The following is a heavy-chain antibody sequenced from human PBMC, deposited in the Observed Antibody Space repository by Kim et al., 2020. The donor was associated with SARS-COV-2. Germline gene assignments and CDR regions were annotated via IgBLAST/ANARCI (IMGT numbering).Heavy chain of an antibody. CDR2: IYYSGST. J-gene: IGHJ4*02. D-gene: IGHD3-10*01. CDR1: GGSLSSYY. V-gene: IGHV4-59*08. CDR3: ARLPAYGSGKGGPFDY. Sequence: SETLSLTCSVSGGSLSSYYWTWIRQPPGKGLEWIGYIYYSGSTSYNPSLKSRVTISVDTSKNQFSLSLSSVTAADTAAYYCARLPAYGSGKGGPFDYWGQGTLVTVSS.